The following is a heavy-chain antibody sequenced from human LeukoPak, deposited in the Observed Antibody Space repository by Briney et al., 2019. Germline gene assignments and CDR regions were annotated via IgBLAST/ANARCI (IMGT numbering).Heavy chain of an antibody. CDR3: ASSSTQWLYWYFDL. J-gene: IGHJ2*01. CDR1: GGTFSSYA. CDR2: IIPIFGTA. V-gene: IGHV1-69*05. Sequence: ASVKVSCKASGGTFSSYAISWVRQAPGQGLEWMGGIIPIFGTANYAQKFQGRVTMTTDTSTSTAYMELRSLRSDDTAVYYCASSSTQWLYWYFDLWGRGTLVTVSS. D-gene: IGHD6-19*01.